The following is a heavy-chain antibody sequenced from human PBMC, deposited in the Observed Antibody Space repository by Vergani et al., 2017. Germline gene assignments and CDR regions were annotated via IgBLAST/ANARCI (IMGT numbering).Heavy chain of an antibody. J-gene: IGHJ2*01. CDR2: IYPGDSDT. V-gene: IGHV5-51*01. CDR3: ARTLAVAGTGYGVWYFDL. D-gene: IGHD6-19*01. Sequence: EVQLVQSGAEVKKPGESLKISCKGSGYSFTSYWIGWVRQMPGKGLEWMGIIYPGDSDTRYSPSFQGQVTISADKSISTAYLQWSSLKASDTAMYYCARTLAVAGTGYGVWYFDLWARGTLVTVSS. CDR1: GYSFTSYW.